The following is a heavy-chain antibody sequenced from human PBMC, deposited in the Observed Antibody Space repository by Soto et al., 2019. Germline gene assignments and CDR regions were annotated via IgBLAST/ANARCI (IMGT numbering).Heavy chain of an antibody. Sequence: SVKVSCKASGYTFTGYYMHWVRQAPGQGLEWMGWINPNSGGTNYAQKFQGWVTMTRDTSISTAYMELSRLRSDDTAVYYCARGWAYFDWLLGPPGYYYYGMDVWSQGTTVTVSS. CDR2: INPNSGGT. J-gene: IGHJ6*02. CDR1: GYTFTGYY. CDR3: ARGWAYFDWLLGPPGYYYYGMDV. V-gene: IGHV1-2*04. D-gene: IGHD3-9*01.